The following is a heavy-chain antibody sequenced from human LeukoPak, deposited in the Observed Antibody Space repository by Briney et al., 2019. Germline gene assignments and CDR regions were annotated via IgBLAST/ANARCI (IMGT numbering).Heavy chain of an antibody. CDR2: INPNSGGT. D-gene: IGHD3-10*01. CDR3: ARSAYYYGSGSQGGFDY. CDR1: GYTFTGYY. Sequence: ASVKVSCKASGYTFTGYYMHWVRRAPGQGLEWMGRINPNSGGTNYAQKFQGRVTMTRDMSISTAYMELSRLRSDDTAVYYCARSAYYYGSGSQGGFDYWGQGTLVTVSS. V-gene: IGHV1-2*06. J-gene: IGHJ4*02.